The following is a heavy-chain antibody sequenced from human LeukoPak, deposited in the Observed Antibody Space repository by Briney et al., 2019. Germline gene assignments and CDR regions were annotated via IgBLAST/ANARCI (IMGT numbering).Heavy chain of an antibody. J-gene: IGHJ4*02. D-gene: IGHD1-26*01. CDR3: ARGAIVGANFDY. CDR2: ITTDGSGT. V-gene: IGHV3-74*01. CDR1: GFTFSSYA. Sequence: PGGSLRLSCAASGFTFSSYAMSWVRQAPGKGLVWVSHITTDGSGTSYADSVKGRFTISRDNAKNTLYLQMNSLRAEDTAVYYCARGAIVGANFDYWGQGTLVTVSS.